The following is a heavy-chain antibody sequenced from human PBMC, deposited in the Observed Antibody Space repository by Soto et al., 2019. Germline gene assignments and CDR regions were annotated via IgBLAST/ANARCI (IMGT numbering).Heavy chain of an antibody. CDR1: GFTFSSYW. Sequence: EVHLVESGGGLVQPGGSLRLSCAASGFTFSSYWMTWVRQAPGKGLEWVANTKPDGSEKNYVGSVKGRFTISRDNAKNSLFLQMDSLRAKDTAVYYCARVAYVDESFDYWGQGTLVTVSS. J-gene: IGHJ4*02. CDR2: TKPDGSEK. D-gene: IGHD2-21*01. V-gene: IGHV3-7*01. CDR3: ARVAYVDESFDY.